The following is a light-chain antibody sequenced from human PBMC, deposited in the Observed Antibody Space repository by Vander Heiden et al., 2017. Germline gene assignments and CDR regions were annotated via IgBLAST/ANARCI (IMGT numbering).Light chain of an antibody. CDR3: LQYHYWPPWT. J-gene: IGKJ1*01. V-gene: IGKV3-15*01. CDR1: QSISSN. CDR2: GAA. Sequence: EVVMTQSPATLSVSPGERATLSCRASQSISSNLAWYQQKPGQSPRLLIYGAAKRATGIPARFSGSGCGTEFTLTISSRQSEDFAVYYCLQYHYWPPWTFGPGTKVEIK.